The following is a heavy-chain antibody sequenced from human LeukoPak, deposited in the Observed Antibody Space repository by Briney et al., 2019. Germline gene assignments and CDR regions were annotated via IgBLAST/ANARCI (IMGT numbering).Heavy chain of an antibody. CDR2: FDPEDGET. J-gene: IGHJ4*02. Sequence: ASVKVSCKVSGYTLTELSMHWVRQAPGKGLEWMGGFDPEDGETIYAQKLQGRVTMTTDTSTSTAYMELRSLRSDDTAVYYCARDLGTTGTTYDYWGQGTLVTVSS. CDR1: GYTLTELS. V-gene: IGHV1-24*01. D-gene: IGHD1-1*01. CDR3: ARDLGTTGTTYDY.